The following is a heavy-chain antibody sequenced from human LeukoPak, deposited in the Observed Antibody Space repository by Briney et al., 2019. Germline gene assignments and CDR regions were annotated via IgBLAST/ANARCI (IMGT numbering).Heavy chain of an antibody. CDR1: GFTFSSYV. Sequence: GGSLRLSCAASGFTFSSYVMHWVRQALGKGLEWLAIISPDGRNGHYADSVKGRFTISRDNSRNTLFLQMSSLRPEDTAVYYCARDISGSYSSDYWGQGTLVTVSS. J-gene: IGHJ4*02. V-gene: IGHV3-30-3*01. CDR3: ARDISGSYSSDY. CDR2: ISPDGRNG. D-gene: IGHD1-26*01.